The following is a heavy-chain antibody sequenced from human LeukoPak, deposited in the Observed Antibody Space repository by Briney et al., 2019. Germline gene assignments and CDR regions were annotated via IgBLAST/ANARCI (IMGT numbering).Heavy chain of an antibody. J-gene: IGHJ3*01. Sequence: PGGSLTLSCTASGFNFSTYALHWVRQAPGKGLDWVALTSHGAINKFYSDSVKGRFTVSRDDSKDTLYLHLNTLRPEDTALYYCARRPRAYALDLWGQGTMVTVSS. CDR3: ARRPRAYALDL. V-gene: IGHV3-30-3*01. D-gene: IGHD2-21*01. CDR2: TSHGAINK. CDR1: GFNFSTYA.